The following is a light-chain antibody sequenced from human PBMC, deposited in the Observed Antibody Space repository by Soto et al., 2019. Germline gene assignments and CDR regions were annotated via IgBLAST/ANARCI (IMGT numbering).Light chain of an antibody. CDR2: TGS. Sequence: DIVMTHSPLSLPLTHCEPASVSSRSSPTLLHSNGYNYLDWYQQKPGEPPKILIFTGSLLHSGVPPRFSGSGSGTDCTLTISRLQPEDFATYYCQQTLSFPPTFGQGTKVDI. J-gene: IGKJ1*01. CDR3: QQTLSFPPT. V-gene: IGKV2-28*01. CDR1: PTLLHSNGYNY.